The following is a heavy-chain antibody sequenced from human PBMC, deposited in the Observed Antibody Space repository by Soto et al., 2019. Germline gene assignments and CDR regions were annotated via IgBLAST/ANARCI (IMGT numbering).Heavy chain of an antibody. CDR1: GFTFNSFD. D-gene: IGHD6-13*01. CDR2: ISNDGVRT. V-gene: IGHV3-23*01. Sequence: GGSLRLSCVASGFTFNSFDLGWVRQAPGKGLEWVSGISNDGVRTYYADSVKGRFTISRDNSKNTLYLQMNSLRAEDTAVYYCAYSSTPFDYWGQGTLVTVSS. CDR3: AYSSTPFDY. J-gene: IGHJ4*02.